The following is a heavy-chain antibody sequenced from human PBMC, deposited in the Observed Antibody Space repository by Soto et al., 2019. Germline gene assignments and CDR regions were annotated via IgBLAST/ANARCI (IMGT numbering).Heavy chain of an antibody. V-gene: IGHV1-2*02. CDR3: ARSFSSRYFYNQYAMDV. CDR2: INPTCGGT. J-gene: IGHJ6*02. D-gene: IGHD3-22*01. CDR1: GYTFTDYY. Sequence: ASVKASCKASGYTFTDYYIHWVRQARGQGLEWMGWINPTCGGTNYAQKFRGRVTMTRDTSTSTAYLELSRLTSDETAVFYCARSFSSRYFYNQYAMDVWCQGTTVTVSS.